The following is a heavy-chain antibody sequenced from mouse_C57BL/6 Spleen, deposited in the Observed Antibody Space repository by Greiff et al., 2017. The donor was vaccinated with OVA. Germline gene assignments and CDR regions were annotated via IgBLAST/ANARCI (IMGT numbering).Heavy chain of an antibody. CDR1: GFNIKDYY. CDR3: ARLYYYGSSSDY. D-gene: IGHD1-1*01. CDR2: IDPEDGET. Sequence: EVQLQQSGAELVKPGASVKLSCTASGFNIKDYYMHWVKQRTEQGLAWIGRIDPEDGETKYAPKFPGKATITADTSSNTAYLQLSSLTSADTAVYYCARLYYYGSSSDYWGQGTTLTVSS. V-gene: IGHV14-2*01. J-gene: IGHJ2*01.